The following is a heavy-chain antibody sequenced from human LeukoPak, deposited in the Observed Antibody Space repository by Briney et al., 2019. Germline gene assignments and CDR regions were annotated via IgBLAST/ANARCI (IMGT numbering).Heavy chain of an antibody. CDR3: ARDPPLTTGTSGFDY. D-gene: IGHD1-1*01. J-gene: IGHJ4*02. Sequence: GSLRLSCAASGFTFSSYSMNWVRQAQGKGLEWVSSISSSSSYIYYADSVKGRFTISRDNAKNSLYLQMNSLRAEDTAVYYCARDPPLTTGTSGFDYWGQGTLVTVSS. V-gene: IGHV3-21*01. CDR1: GFTFSSYS. CDR2: ISSSSSYI.